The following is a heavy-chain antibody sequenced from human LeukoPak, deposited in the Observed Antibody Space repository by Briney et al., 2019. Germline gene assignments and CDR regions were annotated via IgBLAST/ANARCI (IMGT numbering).Heavy chain of an antibody. V-gene: IGHV5-51*01. CDR3: ARFFGYCGGDCYGDV. Sequence: GASLKISCKGSGYSFTSYWIGWVRQMPGKGLEWMGIIYPGDSDARYSPSFQGQVTSSADKSISTAYLQWSSLKASDTAMYYCARFFGYCGGDCYGDVWGKGTTVTVSS. J-gene: IGHJ6*04. CDR1: GYSFTSYW. D-gene: IGHD2-21*02. CDR2: IYPGDSDA.